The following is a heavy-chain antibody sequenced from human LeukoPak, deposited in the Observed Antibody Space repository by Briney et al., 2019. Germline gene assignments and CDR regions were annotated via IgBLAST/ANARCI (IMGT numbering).Heavy chain of an antibody. V-gene: IGHV1-69*01. CDR1: GGTFSSYA. CDR2: IIPIFGTA. Sequence: ASVTVSCKASGGTFSSYAISWVRQAPGQGLEWMGGIIPIFGTANYAQKFQGRVTITADESTSTAYMELSSLRSEDTAVYYCARRGPGLYSGYELYFDYWGQGTLVTVSS. CDR3: ARRGPGLYSGYELYFDY. D-gene: IGHD5-12*01. J-gene: IGHJ4*02.